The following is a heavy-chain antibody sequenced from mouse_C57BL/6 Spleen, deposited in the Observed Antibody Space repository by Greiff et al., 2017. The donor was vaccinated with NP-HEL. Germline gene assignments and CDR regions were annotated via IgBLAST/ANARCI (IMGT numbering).Heavy chain of an antibody. Sequence: EVQLVESGGGLVKPGGSLKLSCAASGFIFSSYAMSWVRQTPEKRLEWVATISDGGSYTYYPDNVKGRFTISRDNAKNNLYLQMSHLKSEDTAMYYCARGGDYFDYWGQGTTLTVSS. CDR3: ARGGDYFDY. CDR1: GFIFSSYA. V-gene: IGHV5-4*01. J-gene: IGHJ2*01. CDR2: ISDGGSYT.